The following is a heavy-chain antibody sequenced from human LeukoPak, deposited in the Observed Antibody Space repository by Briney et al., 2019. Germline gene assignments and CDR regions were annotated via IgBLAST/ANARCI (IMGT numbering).Heavy chain of an antibody. Sequence: PGGSLRLSCAASGFTFSSYAMGWVRQAPGKGLEWASAISGSGGSTYYADSVKGRFTISRDNSKNTLYLQMNSLRAEDTAVYYCAKVPYSSGWWFDYWGQGTLVTVSS. CDR3: AKVPYSSGWWFDY. D-gene: IGHD6-19*01. V-gene: IGHV3-23*01. CDR2: ISGSGGST. J-gene: IGHJ4*02. CDR1: GFTFSSYA.